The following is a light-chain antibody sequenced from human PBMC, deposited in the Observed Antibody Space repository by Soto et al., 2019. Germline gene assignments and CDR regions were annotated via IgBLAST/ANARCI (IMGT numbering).Light chain of an antibody. CDR1: QSVSSSY. CDR2: GAS. J-gene: IGKJ1*01. CDR3: QQYGSSPWT. V-gene: IGKV3-20*01. Sequence: IVWTQTAGTLSLSAGEGATVSWRASQSVSSSYLAWYQQKPGQAPRLLIYGASSRATGIPDRFSGSGSGTDFTLTICRLEPEDFAVYYCQQYGSSPWTFGQGAKADIK.